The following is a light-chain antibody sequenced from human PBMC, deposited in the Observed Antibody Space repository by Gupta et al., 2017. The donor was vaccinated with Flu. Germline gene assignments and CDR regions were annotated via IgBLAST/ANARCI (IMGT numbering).Light chain of an antibody. V-gene: IGKV3-15*01. CDR2: DAY. CDR1: QRISSK. J-gene: IGKJ1*01. CDR3: QQYDNWPPWT. Sequence: EIVMTQSPATLSVSPGERATLSCRASQRISSKVAWYQQKPGQAPRLLIYDAYTRPTGVPVRFSGGGYGKEXTLTINXRQSEDFAIYYCQQYDNWPPWTLGXGTKVEIK.